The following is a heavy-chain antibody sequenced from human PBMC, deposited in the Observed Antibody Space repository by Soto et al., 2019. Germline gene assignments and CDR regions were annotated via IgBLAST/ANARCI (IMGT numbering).Heavy chain of an antibody. D-gene: IGHD3-16*01. CDR2: IFSSGTT. J-gene: IGHJ6*02. CDR3: ARVPSPFDYYYAMDV. CDR1: GDSISSGNQY. V-gene: IGHV4-30-4*01. Sequence: SETLSLTCTVSGDSISSGNQYWSWIRQPPGKGLERIGYIFSSGTTYYNPSHKSRLTMSLDASQNQFSLKLNSLTDADTAVYFCARVPSPFDYYYAMDVWGQGTTVTVSS.